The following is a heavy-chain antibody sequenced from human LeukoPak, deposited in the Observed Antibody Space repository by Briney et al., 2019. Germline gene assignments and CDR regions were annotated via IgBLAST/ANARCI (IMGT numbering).Heavy chain of an antibody. V-gene: IGHV4-30-4*01. Sequence: LRLSCAASGFTFSSYGMSWIRQPPGKGLEWIGYIYYSGSTYYNPSLKSRVTISVDTSKNQFSLKLSSVTAADTAVYYCARAGDTYYYYGMDVWGQGTTVTVSS. J-gene: IGHJ6*02. D-gene: IGHD1-26*01. CDR2: IYYSGST. CDR1: GFTFSSYG. CDR3: ARAGDTYYYYGMDV.